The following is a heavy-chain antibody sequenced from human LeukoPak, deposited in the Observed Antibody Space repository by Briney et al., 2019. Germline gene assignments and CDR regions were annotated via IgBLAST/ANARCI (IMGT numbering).Heavy chain of an antibody. J-gene: IGHJ6*02. Sequence: ASVKVSCKASGGSFRSYGLNWVRQAPGQGLEWMGGFIPIHGTAKYAQKLQGRVTITADESTSTAYMELSSLRYEDTAVYYCARGLYCSSSTSCYDYGMDVWGQGTTVTVSS. CDR1: GGSFRSYG. D-gene: IGHD2-2*01. V-gene: IGHV1-69*01. CDR2: FIPIHGTA. CDR3: ARGLYCSSSTSCYDYGMDV.